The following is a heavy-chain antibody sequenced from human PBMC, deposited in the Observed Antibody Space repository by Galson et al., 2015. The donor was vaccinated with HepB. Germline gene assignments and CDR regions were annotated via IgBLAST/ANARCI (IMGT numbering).Heavy chain of an antibody. J-gene: IGHJ4*02. V-gene: IGHV3-30*18. CDR1: GFTFSNYP. CDR3: AKLALRSRYYYDYSAYSEDY. D-gene: IGHD3-22*01. Sequence: SLRLSCAASGFTFSNYPMHWVRLALGKGLEWVAFISSDGGIENYADSVKGRFTISRDNSKNTLYLQMNSLRPEDTAAYYCAKLALRSRYYYDYSAYSEDYWGQGTLVTVSS. CDR2: ISSDGGIE.